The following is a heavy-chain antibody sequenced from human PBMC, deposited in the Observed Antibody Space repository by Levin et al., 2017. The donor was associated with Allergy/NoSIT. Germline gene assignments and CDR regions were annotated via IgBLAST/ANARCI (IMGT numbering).Heavy chain of an antibody. CDR1: GGSFSGSY. CDR2: INHSGST. CDR3: AFTDYYDSSGYYAPPFDY. J-gene: IGHJ4*02. Sequence: SQTLSLPCAVYGGSFSGSYWSWIRQPPGKGLEWIGEINHSGSTNYNPSLKSRVTISVDTSKNQFSLKLSSVTAADTAVYYCAFTDYYDSSGYYAPPFDYWGQGTLVTVSS. D-gene: IGHD3-22*01. V-gene: IGHV4-34*01.